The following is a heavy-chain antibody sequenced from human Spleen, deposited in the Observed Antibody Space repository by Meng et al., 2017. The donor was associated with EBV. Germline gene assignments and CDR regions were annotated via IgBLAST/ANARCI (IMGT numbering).Heavy chain of an antibody. D-gene: IGHD3-10*01. CDR3: ASESGRGFTPDY. CDR2: LIPKSDAP. CDR1: GGTFRSDA. V-gene: IGHV1-69*01. Sequence: QVQLVQAGAEVKKPGSSVKVSCKTSGGTFRSDAVSWVRQAPGQGLEWMGGLIPKSDAPYYAQKFQDRVTITADESTSTHYMDLSGLRSEDTAVYYCASESGRGFTPDYWGQGTLVTVSS. J-gene: IGHJ4*02.